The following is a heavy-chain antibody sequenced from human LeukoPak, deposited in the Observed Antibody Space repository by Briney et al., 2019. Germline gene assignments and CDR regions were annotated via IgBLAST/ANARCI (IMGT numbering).Heavy chain of an antibody. Sequence: QPGRSLRLSCAASGFTFSSYGMHWVRQAPGKGLEWVSLVSANGNSTYYSDSVKGRFTISRDNSKNSLYLQMNSLRTEDTAFYYCAKEAVDDSSTWYPGWFDPWGQGTLVTVSS. CDR1: GFTFSSYG. CDR2: VSANGNST. J-gene: IGHJ5*02. V-gene: IGHV3-43*02. D-gene: IGHD6-13*01. CDR3: AKEAVDDSSTWYPGWFDP.